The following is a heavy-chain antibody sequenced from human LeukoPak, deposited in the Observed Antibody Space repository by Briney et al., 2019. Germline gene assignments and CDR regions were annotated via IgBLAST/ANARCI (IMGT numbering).Heavy chain of an antibody. D-gene: IGHD5-18*01. V-gene: IGHV3-48*01. Sequence: GGSLRLSCAASGFTFITYNMNWVRQAPGKGLEWVSYISDSSSTIYYADSVKGRFTISRDNAKNSLYLQMNSLRAEDTAVYYCARDPGYSYGYNFDYWGQGTLVTVSS. CDR1: GFTFITYN. CDR2: ISDSSSTI. J-gene: IGHJ4*02. CDR3: ARDPGYSYGYNFDY.